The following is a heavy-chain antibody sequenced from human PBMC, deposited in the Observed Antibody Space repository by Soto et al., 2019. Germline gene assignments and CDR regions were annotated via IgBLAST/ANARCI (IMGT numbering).Heavy chain of an antibody. V-gene: IGHV4-39*01. CDR2: LSYLGTT. Sequence: PSETLSLTCTVSNDSIRSGTYYWAWIRQPPGRGLEWIGSLSYLGTTDYNPPLKSRVTISVDTSKNQLSLNLTSVTAADTAIYYCSRRAPEGFDPWGQGTLVTVSS. CDR3: SRRAPEGFDP. J-gene: IGHJ5*02. CDR1: NDSIRSGTYY.